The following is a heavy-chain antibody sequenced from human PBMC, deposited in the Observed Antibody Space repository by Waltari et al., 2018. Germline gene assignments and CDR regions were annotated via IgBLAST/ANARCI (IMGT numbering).Heavy chain of an antibody. J-gene: IGHJ6*02. CDR1: GGTFSSYA. D-gene: IGHD6-13*01. CDR2: IIPIFGTA. CDR3: ARDFIKYSSSWGRDYYGMDV. V-gene: IGHV1-69*01. Sequence: QVQLVQSGAEVKKPGSSVKVSCKASGGTFSSYAISWVRQAPGQGLEWMGGIIPIFGTANYAQKFQGRVTITADESTSTAYMELSSLRSEDTAVYYCARDFIKYSSSWGRDYYGMDVWGQGTTVTVSS.